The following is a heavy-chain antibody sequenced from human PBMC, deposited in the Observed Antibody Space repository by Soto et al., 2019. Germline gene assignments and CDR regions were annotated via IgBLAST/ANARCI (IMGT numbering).Heavy chain of an antibody. CDR3: TPDSYSSTTVVRFDN. CDR2: VKSKAHVGTT. J-gene: IGHJ4*01. V-gene: IGHV3-15*07. D-gene: IGHD2-2*01. CDR1: GFTFSNAW. Sequence: GGSLRLSCAASGFTFSNAWINWVRQAPGKGLEWVGRVKSKAHVGTTDYAEPVKGRFAISRDDSNNMVYLQMNSMKIEDKAVYYCTPDSYSSTTVVRFDNWGHXTLVTVSS.